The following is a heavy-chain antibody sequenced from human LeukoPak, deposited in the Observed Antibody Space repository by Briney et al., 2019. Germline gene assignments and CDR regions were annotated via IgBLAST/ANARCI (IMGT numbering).Heavy chain of an antibody. Sequence: GGSLRLSCAASGFTSSSYGMSWVRQAPGKGLEWVSAISGSGGSTYYADSVKGRFTISRDNSKNTLYLQMNSLRAEDTAIYYCAKNGDRGAYCTGGTCYPYFYYYMDVWGKGTTVTI. D-gene: IGHD2-15*01. CDR3: AKNGDRGAYCTGGTCYPYFYYYMDV. CDR1: GFTSSSYG. V-gene: IGHV3-23*01. CDR2: ISGSGGST. J-gene: IGHJ6*03.